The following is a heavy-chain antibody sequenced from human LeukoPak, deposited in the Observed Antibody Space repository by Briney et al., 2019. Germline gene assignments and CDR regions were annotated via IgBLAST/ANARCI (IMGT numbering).Heavy chain of an antibody. J-gene: IGHJ4*02. CDR3: ARHHYYGSGYAMDY. CDR1: GNSISSGYY. Sequence: SSETLSLTCTVSGNSISSGYYWAWIRQPPGKGLEWIGSVYHTGSTYYNPSLKSRVTISVDTSKNQFSLKLSSVTAADTAVYYCARHHYYGSGYAMDYWGQGTLVTVSS. CDR2: VYHTGST. V-gene: IGHV4-38-2*02. D-gene: IGHD3-10*01.